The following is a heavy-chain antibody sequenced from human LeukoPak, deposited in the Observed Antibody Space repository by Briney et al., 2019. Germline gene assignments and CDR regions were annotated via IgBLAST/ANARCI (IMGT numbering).Heavy chain of an antibody. V-gene: IGHV3-73*01. CDR3: TSPARDFDFWSGYYSV. Sequence: GGSLRLSCTVSGFIFSDSAIHWVRQAAGKGLEWVGRIRSKANSDETAYAASVKGRFTISRDDSKDTAYLQMHSLKPEDTAVYHCTSPARDFDFWSGYYSVWGRGAQVTVSS. D-gene: IGHD3-3*01. CDR1: GFIFSDSA. J-gene: IGHJ4*01. CDR2: IRSKANSDET.